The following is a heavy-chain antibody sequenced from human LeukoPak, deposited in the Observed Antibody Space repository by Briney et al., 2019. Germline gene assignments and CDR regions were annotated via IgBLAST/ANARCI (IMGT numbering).Heavy chain of an antibody. D-gene: IGHD2-15*01. CDR3: ARERHRLFSSRGSFDY. J-gene: IGHJ4*02. Sequence: SETLSLTCTVSGGSISSGGYYWSWIRQPPGKGLEWIGEINHSGSTNYNPSLRSRVTISIDTSKNQFSLKLSSVTAADTAVYYCARERHRLFSSRGSFDYWGQGTLVTVSS. V-gene: IGHV4-39*07. CDR2: INHSGST. CDR1: GGSISSGGYY.